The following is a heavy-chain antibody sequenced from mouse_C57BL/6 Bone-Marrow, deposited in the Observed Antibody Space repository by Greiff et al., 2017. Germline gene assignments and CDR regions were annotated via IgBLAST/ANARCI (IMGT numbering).Heavy chain of an antibody. Sequence: EVKLVESGGGLVKPGGSLKLSCAASGFTFSDYGMHWVRQAPEKGLEWVAYISSGSSTISYADTVKCRFTISRDNAKNTLFLQMTSLRSEDTAMYYCARGTGSPFAYWGQGTLVTVSA. CDR3: ARGTGSPFAY. CDR1: GFTFSDYG. J-gene: IGHJ3*01. D-gene: IGHD4-1*01. V-gene: IGHV5-17*01. CDR2: ISSGSSTI.